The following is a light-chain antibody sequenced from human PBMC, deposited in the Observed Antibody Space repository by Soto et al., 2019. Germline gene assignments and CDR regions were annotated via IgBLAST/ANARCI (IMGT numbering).Light chain of an antibody. J-gene: IGLJ1*01. CDR2: ENN. CDR1: SSNIGAGYE. CDR3: QSYDSSLSGYV. V-gene: IGLV1-40*01. Sequence: QSVLTQPPSVSEAPGQRVTISCTGSSSNIGAGYEAHWYQQVPGTAPKLLIYENNNRTSGVPDRFSGYKSGTSASLAITGLQAEDEAEYYCQSYDSSLSGYVFGTGTKVTVL.